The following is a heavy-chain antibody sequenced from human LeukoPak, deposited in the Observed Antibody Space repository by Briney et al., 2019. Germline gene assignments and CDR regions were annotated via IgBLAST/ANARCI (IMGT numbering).Heavy chain of an antibody. D-gene: IGHD6-19*01. J-gene: IGHJ4*02. CDR1: GFTFSSYG. CDR3: AKADSSGWYEMADYFDY. CDR2: IWYDGSNK. Sequence: GGSLRLSCAASGFTFSSYGMHWVRQAPGKGLEWVAVIWYDGSNKYYADSVKGRFTISGDNSKNTVYLQMNSLRAEDTAVYYCAKADSSGWYEMADYFDYWGQGTLVTVSS. V-gene: IGHV3-33*06.